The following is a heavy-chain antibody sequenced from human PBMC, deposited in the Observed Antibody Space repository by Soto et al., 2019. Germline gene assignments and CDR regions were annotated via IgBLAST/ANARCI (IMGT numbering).Heavy chain of an antibody. CDR1: GFTFTDAW. CDR2: IKSKTDGGTA. D-gene: IGHD5-18*01. Sequence: VQLVESGGGLVKPGGSLRFSCAASGFTFTDAWMNWVRQAPGKGLEWVGRIKSKTDGGTADYAAPVKGRFTISRDDSKNTVYLQMNSLKIDDTAVYCCTTGMQLWFWGQGTLVTVSS. CDR3: TTGMQLWF. V-gene: IGHV3-15*07. J-gene: IGHJ4*02.